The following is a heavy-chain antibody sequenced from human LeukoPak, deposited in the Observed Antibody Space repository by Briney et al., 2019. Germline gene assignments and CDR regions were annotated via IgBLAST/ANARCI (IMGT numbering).Heavy chain of an antibody. V-gene: IGHV4-39*01. CDR2: IYSSGST. D-gene: IGHD1-7*01. Sequence: SETLSLTCTVSGDSISSNSYYWGWIRQPPGKGLEWIGGIYSSGSTYYNPSLKSRVTISVDTSKNQFSLKMNSMTAADTAVYYCARHPTKWELRLSLDYWGQGILVTVSS. J-gene: IGHJ4*02. CDR3: ARHPTKWELRLSLDY. CDR1: GDSISSNSYY.